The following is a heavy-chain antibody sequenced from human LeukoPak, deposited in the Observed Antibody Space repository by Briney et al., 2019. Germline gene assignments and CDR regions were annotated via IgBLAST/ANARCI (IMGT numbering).Heavy chain of an antibody. CDR2: INHSGST. V-gene: IGHV4-34*01. CDR1: GGSFSRYY. CDR3: ARGARYFDWLLYNAFDI. J-gene: IGHJ3*02. Sequence: PSETLSLTCAVYGGSFSRYYWSWIRQPPGKGLEWIGEINHSGSTNYNPSLKSRVTISVDTSKNQFSLKLSSVTAADTAVYYCARGARYFDWLLYNAFDIWGQGTMVTVSS. D-gene: IGHD3-9*01.